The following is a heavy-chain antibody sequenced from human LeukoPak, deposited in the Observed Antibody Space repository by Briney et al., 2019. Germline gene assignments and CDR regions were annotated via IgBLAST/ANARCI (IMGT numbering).Heavy chain of an antibody. CDR2: IYNSEST. CDR1: GGSISTYS. CDR3: ARVLAYGSARDYYYGMDV. J-gene: IGHJ6*02. V-gene: IGHV4-59*01. D-gene: IGHD3-10*01. Sequence: SETLSLTCSVSGGSISTYSWSWIRQPPGKGPEWIAYIYNSESTNYNPSLKSRVTISVDTSKNRFSLKVSSVTAADTAVYYCARVLAYGSARDYYYGMDVWGQGTTVTVSS.